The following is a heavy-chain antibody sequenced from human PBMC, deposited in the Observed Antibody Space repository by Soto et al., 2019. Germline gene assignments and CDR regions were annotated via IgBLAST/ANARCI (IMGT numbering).Heavy chain of an antibody. Sequence: QVQLVQSGAEVKKPGSSVKVSCKASGGTFSSYAISWVRQAPGQGLEWMGGIIPIFGTANYAQKFQGRVTISAAESTSTRYMELSSLRSEDTAVYYCARRAFVVVAATRYYYGMDVWGQGTTVTVSS. CDR2: IIPIFGTA. CDR1: GGTFSSYA. V-gene: IGHV1-69*12. J-gene: IGHJ6*02. CDR3: ARRAFVVVAATRYYYGMDV. D-gene: IGHD2-15*01.